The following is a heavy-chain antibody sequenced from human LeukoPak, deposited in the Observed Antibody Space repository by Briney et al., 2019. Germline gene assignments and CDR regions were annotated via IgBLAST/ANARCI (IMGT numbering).Heavy chain of an antibody. J-gene: IGHJ4*02. Sequence: GGSLRLSCAASGFTFSVYDMHWVRQATGKGLEWVSAIGTAGDTYYTGSVKGRFTISRENGKNSLYLQMNSLRAGDTAVYYCARVAKERVGGVYYFDYWGQGTLVTVSS. D-gene: IGHD1-1*01. CDR2: IGTAGDT. V-gene: IGHV3-13*01. CDR1: GFTFSVYD. CDR3: ARVAKERVGGVYYFDY.